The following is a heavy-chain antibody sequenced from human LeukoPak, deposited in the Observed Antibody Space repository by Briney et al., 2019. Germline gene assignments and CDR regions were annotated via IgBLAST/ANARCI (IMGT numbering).Heavy chain of an antibody. CDR1: GFTFSSYT. V-gene: IGHV3-23*01. Sequence: SGGSLRLSCAASGFTFSSYTMSWVRQAPGKGLEWVSTITTSDGNTYYADSVKGRFTVSRDNSKNTLFLQMNSRRAEDTAVYYCAKDGGLWVSAHWGDSWGRGTLVTVSS. CDR3: AKDGGLWVSAHWGDS. J-gene: IGHJ4*02. D-gene: IGHD7-27*01. CDR2: ITTSDGNT.